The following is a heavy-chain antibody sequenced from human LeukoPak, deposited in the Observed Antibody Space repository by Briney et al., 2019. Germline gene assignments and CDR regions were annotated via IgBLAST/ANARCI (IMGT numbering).Heavy chain of an antibody. CDR2: IYYSGST. CDR1: GGSISSGDYY. D-gene: IGHD6-6*01. J-gene: IGHJ4*02. Sequence: TLSLTCTVSGGSISSGDYYWIWIRQPPGKGPEWIGYIYYSGSTYYNPSLKSRVTISGDTSKNQFSLKVNSVTAADTAVYYCARGSWSSSIDYWGQGTPVTVSS. CDR3: ARGSWSSSIDY. V-gene: IGHV4-30-4*01.